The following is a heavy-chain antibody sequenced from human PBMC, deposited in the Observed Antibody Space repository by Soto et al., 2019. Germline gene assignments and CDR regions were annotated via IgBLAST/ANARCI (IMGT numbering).Heavy chain of an antibody. D-gene: IGHD2-2*01. CDR2: IIPISDTT. J-gene: IGHJ6*02. CDR3: ARSQGSSTSLEIYYYYYYGMDV. CDR1: VDTFSSYA. Sequence: QVQLVQSGAEVKKPGSSVKVSCKASVDTFSSYAISWVRQAPGQGLEWMGGIIPISDTTNYAQKFQGRFTITADESTSTAYMELSSLRSEDTAVYYCARSQGSSTSLEIYYYYYYGMDVWGQGTTVTVSS. V-gene: IGHV1-69*01.